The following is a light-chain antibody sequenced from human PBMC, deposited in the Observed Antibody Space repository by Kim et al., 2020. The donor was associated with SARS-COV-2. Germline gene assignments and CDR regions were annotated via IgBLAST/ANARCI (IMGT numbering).Light chain of an antibody. Sequence: SYVLTQPPSVSVAPGKTARVSCGGNSIGSKSVHWYQQKSGQAPVLVISYDSDRPSGIPERFSGSNSGNTATLTISRVEAGDEADYYCQVWDSSSDHRVVFGGGTQLTVL. CDR3: QVWDSSSDHRVV. J-gene: IGLJ2*01. CDR2: YDS. V-gene: IGLV3-21*04. CDR1: SIGSKS.